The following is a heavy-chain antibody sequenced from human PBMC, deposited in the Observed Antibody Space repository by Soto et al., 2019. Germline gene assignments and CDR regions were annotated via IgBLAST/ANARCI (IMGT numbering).Heavy chain of an antibody. CDR1: GFTFSSYA. CDR2: ISGSGGST. V-gene: IGHV3-23*01. D-gene: IGHD6-6*01. Sequence: VGSLRLSCAASGFTFSSYAMSWVRQAPGKGLEWVSAISGSGGSTYYADSVKGRFTISRDNSTNTLYLQMNSLRAEDTAVYYCAKSRHYYYYGMDVWGQGTTVTVSS. J-gene: IGHJ6*02. CDR3: AKSRHYYYYGMDV.